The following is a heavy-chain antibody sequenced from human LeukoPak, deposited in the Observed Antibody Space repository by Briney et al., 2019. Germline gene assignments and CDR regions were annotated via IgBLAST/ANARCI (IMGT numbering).Heavy chain of an antibody. Sequence: GGSLRLSCAASGFTFNSYGMHWVRQAPGKGLEWVAFIRYDGSNKYYADSVKGRFTISRDNSKNTLYLQMNSLRAEDTAVYYCAKTPYYYDSSGNFDYWGQGTLVTVSS. V-gene: IGHV3-30*02. CDR3: AKTPYYYDSSGNFDY. J-gene: IGHJ4*02. CDR2: IRYDGSNK. D-gene: IGHD3-22*01. CDR1: GFTFNSYG.